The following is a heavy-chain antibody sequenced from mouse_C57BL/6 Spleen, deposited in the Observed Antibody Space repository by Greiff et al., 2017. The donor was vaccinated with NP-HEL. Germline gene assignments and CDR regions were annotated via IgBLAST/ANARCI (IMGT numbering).Heavy chain of an antibody. CDR1: GFNIKDDY. CDR3: TRGYSNYYYAMDY. CDR2: IDPENGDT. V-gene: IGHV14-4*01. Sequence: EVKLQESGAELVRPGASVKLSCTASGFNIKDDYMHWVKQRPEQGLEWIGWIDPENGDTEYASKFQGKATITADTSSNTAYLQLSSLTSEDTAVYYCTRGYSNYYYAMDYWGQGTSVTVSS. D-gene: IGHD2-5*01. J-gene: IGHJ4*01.